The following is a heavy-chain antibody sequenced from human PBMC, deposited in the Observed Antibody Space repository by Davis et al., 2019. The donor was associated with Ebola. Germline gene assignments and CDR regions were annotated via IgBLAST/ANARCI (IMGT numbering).Heavy chain of an antibody. CDR2: TYYSGST. J-gene: IGHJ6*02. CDR3: ARGQCRYRPCYYYYGMDV. Sequence: SETLSLTCTVSGGSISSYYWSWIRQPPGKGLEWIGYTYYSGSTNYNPSLKSRVTISVHTSKNQFSLKLSSVTAADTAVYYCARGQCRYRPCYYYYGMDVWGQGTTVTVSS. D-gene: IGHD1-1*01. CDR1: GGSISSYY. V-gene: IGHV4-59*12.